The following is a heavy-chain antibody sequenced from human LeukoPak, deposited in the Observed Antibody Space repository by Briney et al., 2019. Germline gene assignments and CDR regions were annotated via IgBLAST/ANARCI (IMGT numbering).Heavy chain of an antibody. CDR3: ARGQIMVDY. CDR1: GFTFSTYA. D-gene: IGHD3-16*01. CDR2: ICGSDGSR. V-gene: IGHV3-23*01. J-gene: IGHJ4*02. Sequence: PGGSLRLSCAASGFTFSTYAMSWVRQAPGKGLEWVSAICGSDGSRYYADSVKGRFTISRDNSKNTLCLQMNSLRAEDTAVYYCARGQIMVDYWGQGTLVTVSS.